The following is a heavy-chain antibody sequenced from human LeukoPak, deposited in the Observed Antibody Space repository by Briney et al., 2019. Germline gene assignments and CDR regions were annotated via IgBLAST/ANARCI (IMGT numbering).Heavy chain of an antibody. CDR3: AREFSSKLEWLAYVTGDDAFDV. CDR2: VNPKTGGT. CDR1: GYSFTGYH. V-gene: IGHV1-2*02. J-gene: IGHJ3*01. D-gene: IGHD3-3*01. Sequence: ASVKVSCKAFGYSFTGYHLHWVRQAPRPGLEWMGWVNPKTGGTNYARKFQGRVTMTRDTSIHTVNMELSRLTSDDTAVYYCAREFSSKLEWLAYVTGDDAFDVWGQGTMITVS.